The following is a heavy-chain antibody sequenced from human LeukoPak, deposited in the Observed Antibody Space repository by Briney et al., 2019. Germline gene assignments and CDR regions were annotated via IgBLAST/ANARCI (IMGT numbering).Heavy chain of an antibody. Sequence: VASVKVSCKASGYTFTSYAMHWVRQAPGQRLEWMGWINAGNGNTKYSQKFQGRGTITRDTSASTAYLELSSLRSEDTAVYYCARDRRVGYYDSSGYYAYWGQGTLVTVSS. CDR1: GYTFTSYA. CDR2: INAGNGNT. D-gene: IGHD3-22*01. V-gene: IGHV1-3*01. CDR3: ARDRRVGYYDSSGYYAY. J-gene: IGHJ4*02.